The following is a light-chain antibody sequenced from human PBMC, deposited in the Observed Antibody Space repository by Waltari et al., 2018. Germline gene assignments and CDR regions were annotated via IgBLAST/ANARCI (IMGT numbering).Light chain of an antibody. V-gene: IGLV1-51*02. Sequence: QSVLTQPPSVSAAPGQRVTISCSGSSSNIGSHYVPWYQQLPGRAPNLLIYENNKRPSGIPDRFSGSKSGTSATLGITGLQTGDEADYYCGTWDGSLSANWVFGGGTKLTVL. CDR3: GTWDGSLSANWV. J-gene: IGLJ3*02. CDR1: SSNIGSHY. CDR2: ENN.